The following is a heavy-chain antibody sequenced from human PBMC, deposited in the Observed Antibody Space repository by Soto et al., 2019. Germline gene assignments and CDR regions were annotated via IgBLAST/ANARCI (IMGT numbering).Heavy chain of an antibody. Sequence: QVQLVESGGGVVQPGRSLRLSCAASGFTFSSYAMHWVRQAPGKGLEWVAAISYDGSNKYYADSVKGRFTISRDNSKNTLYLQMNSLRAEDTAVYYCAREKSRYVDYYGMDVWGQGTTVTVSS. V-gene: IGHV3-30-3*01. D-gene: IGHD1-1*01. CDR1: GFTFSSYA. CDR3: AREKSRYVDYYGMDV. CDR2: ISYDGSNK. J-gene: IGHJ6*02.